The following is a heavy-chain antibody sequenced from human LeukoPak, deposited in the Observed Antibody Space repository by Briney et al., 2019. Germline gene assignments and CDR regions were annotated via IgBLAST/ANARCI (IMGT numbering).Heavy chain of an antibody. D-gene: IGHD3-9*01. V-gene: IGHV3-23*01. J-gene: IGHJ4*02. CDR1: GFTFSSYG. Sequence: GGSLRLSCAASGFTFSSYGMSWVRQAPGKGLEWVSAISGSGGSTYYADSVKGRFTISRDNSKNTLYLQMNSLRAEDTAVYYCAKDRDFDWLVDYWGQGTLVTVSS. CDR3: AKDRDFDWLVDY. CDR2: ISGSGGST.